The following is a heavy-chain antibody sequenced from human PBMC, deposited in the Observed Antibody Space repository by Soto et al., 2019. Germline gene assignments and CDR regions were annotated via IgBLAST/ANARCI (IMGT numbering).Heavy chain of an antibody. CDR3: ARGYGSGSYYIDAFDI. Sequence: SETLSLTCTVSGGSISSSSYYWGWIRQPPGKGLEWIGSIYYSGSTYYNPSLKSRVTISVDTSKNQFSLKLSSVTAADTAVYYCARGYGSGSYYIDAFDIWGQGTMVTVS. CDR1: GGSISSSSYY. CDR2: IYYSGST. D-gene: IGHD3-10*01. V-gene: IGHV4-39*01. J-gene: IGHJ3*02.